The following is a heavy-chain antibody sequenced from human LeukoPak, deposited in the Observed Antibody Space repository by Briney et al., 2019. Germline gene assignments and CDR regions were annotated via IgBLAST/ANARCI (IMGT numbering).Heavy chain of an antibody. CDR3: ARVFSGYVSDY. V-gene: IGHV4-61*02. CDR2: IYTSGST. Sequence: ASETLSLTCTVPGGSISSGSYYWSWIRQPAGKGLEWIGRIYTSGSTNYNPSLKSRVTISVDTSKNQFSLKLSSVTAADTAVYYCARVFSGYVSDYWGQGTLVTVSS. CDR1: GGSISSGSYY. J-gene: IGHJ4*02. D-gene: IGHD5-12*01.